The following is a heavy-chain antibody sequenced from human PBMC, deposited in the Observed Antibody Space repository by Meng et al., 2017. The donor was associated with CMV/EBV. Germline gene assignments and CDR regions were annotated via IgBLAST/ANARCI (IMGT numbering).Heavy chain of an antibody. Sequence: SCKASGYTFSSYEMNWVRQAPGKGLEWVSYISSSGSTIYYADSVKGRFTISRDNAKNSLYLQMNSLRAEDTAVYYCATPEGGWYDYWGQGTLVTVSS. CDR2: ISSSGSTI. V-gene: IGHV3-48*03. CDR1: GYTFSSYE. D-gene: IGHD6-19*01. CDR3: ATPEGGWYDY. J-gene: IGHJ4*02.